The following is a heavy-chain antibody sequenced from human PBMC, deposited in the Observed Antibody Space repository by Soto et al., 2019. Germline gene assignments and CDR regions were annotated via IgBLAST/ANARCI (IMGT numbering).Heavy chain of an antibody. CDR2: ISYDGSSK. J-gene: IGHJ4*02. Sequence: GGSLRLSCAASGFTFSSYGMHWVRQAPGKGLEWVAVISYDGSSKYYADSVKGRFTISRDNSKNTLYLQMNSLRAEDTAVYYCAKAGDKYSGLRNFDYWGQGTLVTVSS. CDR1: GFTFSSYG. D-gene: IGHD5-12*01. V-gene: IGHV3-30*18. CDR3: AKAGDKYSGLRNFDY.